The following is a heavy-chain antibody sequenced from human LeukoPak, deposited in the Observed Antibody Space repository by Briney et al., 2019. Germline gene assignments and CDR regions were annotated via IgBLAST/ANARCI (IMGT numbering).Heavy chain of an antibody. CDR2: ISGSGGGT. D-gene: IGHD5-12*01. CDR1: GFTFSSYA. V-gene: IGHV3-23*01. CDR3: AKDLTSGYDYAAFDI. J-gene: IGHJ3*02. Sequence: PGGSLRLSCAASGFTFSSYAMSWVRQAPGKGLEWVSAISGSGGGTYYADSVKGRFTISRDNSKNTLYLQMNSLRAEDTAVYYCAKDLTSGYDYAAFDIWGQGTMVTVSS.